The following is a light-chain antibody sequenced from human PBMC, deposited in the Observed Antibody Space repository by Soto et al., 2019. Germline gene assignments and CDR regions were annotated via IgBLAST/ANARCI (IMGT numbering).Light chain of an antibody. Sequence: DIQMTQSPSSLSASVGDRVTITCRASQSISSYLNWYQQKPVKAPKLLIYAASSLQSGVPSRFSGSGSGTDFTLTISSLQPEDFATYYCQQSYSTLALTFGGGTKVEIQ. CDR2: AAS. CDR3: QQSYSTLALT. V-gene: IGKV1-39*01. J-gene: IGKJ4*01. CDR1: QSISSY.